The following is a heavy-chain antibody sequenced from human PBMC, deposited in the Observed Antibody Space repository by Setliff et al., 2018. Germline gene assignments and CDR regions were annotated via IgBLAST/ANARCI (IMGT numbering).Heavy chain of an antibody. CDR1: GGSISSGDYY. Sequence: SETLSLTCTVSGGSISSGDYYWSWIRQPAGKGLEWIGRMYTSGHTNYNTSLKSRVTMSLDTSRNQFSLKLNSVTAADTAMYYCVLTPSNLFDYWGQGTLVTVSS. J-gene: IGHJ4*02. D-gene: IGHD7-27*01. V-gene: IGHV4-61*02. CDR3: VLTPSNLFDY. CDR2: MYTSGHT.